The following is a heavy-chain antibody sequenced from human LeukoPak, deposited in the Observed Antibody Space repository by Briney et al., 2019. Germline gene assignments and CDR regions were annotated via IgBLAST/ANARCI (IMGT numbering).Heavy chain of an antibody. D-gene: IGHD3-22*01. CDR3: ARAHSGAGTYYYDSSGYQYFDY. J-gene: IGHJ4*02. CDR2: IIPIFGTA. V-gene: IGHV1-69*13. CDR1: GGTFSSDG. Sequence: SVKVSCKTSGGTFSSDGINCMRQAPGQGLEWMGGIIPIFGTANYAQKFQGRVTITADESTSTAYMELSSLRSEDTAVYYCARAHSGAGTYYYDSSGYQYFDYWGQGTLVTVSS.